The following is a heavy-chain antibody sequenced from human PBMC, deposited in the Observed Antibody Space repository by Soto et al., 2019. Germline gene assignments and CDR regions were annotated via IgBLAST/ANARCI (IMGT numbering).Heavy chain of an antibody. J-gene: IGHJ4*02. CDR3: ATLSYYDSYSGFDY. CDR1: TYTFATYW. CDR2: IYPGDSDT. V-gene: IGHV5-51*01. Sequence: RKISCKGSTYTFATYWIGWVRQMPGKGLEWMGLIYPGDSDTKYSPSFQGQVTISADKSISTAYLRWSSLKASDTAMYYCATLSYYDSYSGFDYWGQGTLVTVSS. D-gene: IGHD3-22*01.